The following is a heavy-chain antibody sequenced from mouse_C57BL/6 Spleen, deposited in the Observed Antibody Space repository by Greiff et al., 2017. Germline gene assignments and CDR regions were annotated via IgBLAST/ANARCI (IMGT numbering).Heavy chain of an antibody. J-gene: IGHJ3*01. CDR2: ISYSGST. V-gene: IGHV3-1*01. CDR1: GYSITSGYD. CDR3: ARGGYGSRAFAY. Sequence: EVQRVESGPGMVKPSQSLSLTCTVTGYSITSGYDWHWIRHFPGNKLEWMGYISYSGSTNYNPSLKSRISITHDTSKNHFFLKLNSVTTEDTATYYCARGGYGSRAFAYWGQGTLVTVSA. D-gene: IGHD1-1*01.